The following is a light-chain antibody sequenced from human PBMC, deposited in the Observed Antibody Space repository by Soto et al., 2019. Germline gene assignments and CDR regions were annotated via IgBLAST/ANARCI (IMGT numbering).Light chain of an antibody. J-gene: IGKJ4*01. V-gene: IGKV3D-15*01. CDR2: GAS. CDR1: QSVDRN. CDR3: QQYDSWPLT. Sequence: EIVMTQSPGTLSVSTEEGASLSCRASQSVDRNLAWYQQKPGQAPRLLIYGASTRPTGIPDRFSGSGSGTEFSLTISSLQSEDFAVYYCQQYDSWPLTFGGGTMVDI.